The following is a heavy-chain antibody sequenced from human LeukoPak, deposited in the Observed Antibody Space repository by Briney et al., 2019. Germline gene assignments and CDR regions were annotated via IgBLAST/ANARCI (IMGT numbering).Heavy chain of an antibody. CDR1: GYSFTNYW. CDR3: ASRTGSGGSGGLSMGV. D-gene: IGHD3-10*01. CDR2: IYPGDSDT. J-gene: IGHJ6*02. V-gene: IGHV5-51*01. Sequence: GESLKISCKGSGYSFTNYWIGWVRQMPGKGLEWMGIIYPGDSDTRYSPSFQGQVTISADKSISTAYLQWSSLKASDTAMYYCASRTGSGGSGGLSMGVWGQGTTVTVSS.